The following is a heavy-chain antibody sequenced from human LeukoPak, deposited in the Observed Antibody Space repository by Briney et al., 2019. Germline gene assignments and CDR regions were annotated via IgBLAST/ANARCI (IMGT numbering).Heavy chain of an antibody. CDR2: ISGDGGST. D-gene: IGHD3-3*01. V-gene: IGHV3-43*02. CDR1: GFTFDDYA. J-gene: IGHJ4*02. CDR3: AKTYYDFWGGPSCFDY. Sequence: GGSLRLSCAAPGFTFDDYAMHWVRQAPGKGLEWVSLISGDGGSTYYADSVKGRFTISRDNSKHSLYLQMNSLRTEDTALYYCAKTYYDFWGGPSCFDYWGQGTLVTVSS.